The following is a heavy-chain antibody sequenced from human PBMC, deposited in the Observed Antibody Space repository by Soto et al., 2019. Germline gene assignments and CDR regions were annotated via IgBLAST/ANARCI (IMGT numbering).Heavy chain of an antibody. CDR3: ARDTPPTDY. J-gene: IGHJ4*02. Sequence: QVQLVQSGAEVKKPGASVKVSCKTSGYTFTSYHISWVRQAPGQGLEWMGWISAYNTNTNYAQKFQGRVTMTTDTFTRTAYMERRSLRSDDTAVYYCARDTPPTDYWGQGTLVTVSS. CDR1: GYTFTSYH. CDR2: ISAYNTNT. V-gene: IGHV1-18*01.